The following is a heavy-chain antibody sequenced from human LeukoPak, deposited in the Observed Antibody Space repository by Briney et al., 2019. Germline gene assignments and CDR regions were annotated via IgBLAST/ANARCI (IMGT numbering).Heavy chain of an antibody. Sequence: SETLSLTCTVSGGSISSSSYYWGWIRQPPGKGLEWIGSIYYSGSTYYNPSLKSRVTISVDTSKNQFSLKLSSVTAADTAVYYCARGITMVRGEEDFDYWGQGTLVTVSS. V-gene: IGHV4-39*01. CDR1: GGSISSSSYY. CDR3: ARGITMVRGEEDFDY. J-gene: IGHJ4*02. D-gene: IGHD3-10*01. CDR2: IYYSGST.